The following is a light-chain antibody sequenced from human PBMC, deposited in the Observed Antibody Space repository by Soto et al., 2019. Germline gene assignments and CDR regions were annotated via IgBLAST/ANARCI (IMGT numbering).Light chain of an antibody. CDR3: QQYANLPPFT. CDR2: DAS. J-gene: IGKJ3*01. V-gene: IGKV1-33*01. Sequence: DIQMTQSPSSLSASVGDRVTITCQASQGISNNLNWYQQKPGQAPKLLIYDASNLETGVPSRFTGSGSGKDFTFTIRSLLPEDIATYYCQQYANLPPFTFGPRTKVDIK. CDR1: QGISNN.